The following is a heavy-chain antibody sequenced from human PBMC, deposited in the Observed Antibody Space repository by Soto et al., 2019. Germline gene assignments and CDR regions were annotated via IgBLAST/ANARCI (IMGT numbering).Heavy chain of an antibody. CDR1: GGTFSSYA. V-gene: IGHV1-69*13. Sequence: SVKVSCKASGGTFSSYAISWVRQAPGQGLEWMGGIIPIFGTANYAQKFQGRVTNTADESTSTANKELSSLRSEDTAVFYFAGGPTQFYDFWSGYSRSYYYYGMDVWGQGTTVTVSS. CDR3: AGGPTQFYDFWSGYSRSYYYYGMDV. J-gene: IGHJ6*02. CDR2: IIPIFGTA. D-gene: IGHD3-3*01.